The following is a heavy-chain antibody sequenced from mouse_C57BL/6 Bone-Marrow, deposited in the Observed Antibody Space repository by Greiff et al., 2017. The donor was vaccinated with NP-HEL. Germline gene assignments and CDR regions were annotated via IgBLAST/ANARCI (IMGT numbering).Heavy chain of an antibody. J-gene: IGHJ2*01. D-gene: IGHD1-1*01. Sequence: EVMLVESGGGLVKPGGSLKLSCAASGFTFSDYGMHWVRQAPEKGLEWVAYISSGSSTIYYADTVKGRFTISRDNAKNTLFLQMTSLRSEDTAMYYCARGHYYGSSYYFDYWGQGTTLTVSS. CDR1: GFTFSDYG. CDR2: ISSGSSTI. V-gene: IGHV5-17*01. CDR3: ARGHYYGSSYYFDY.